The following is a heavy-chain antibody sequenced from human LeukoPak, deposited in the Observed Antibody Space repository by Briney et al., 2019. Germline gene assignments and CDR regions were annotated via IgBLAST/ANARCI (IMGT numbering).Heavy chain of an antibody. J-gene: IGHJ3*02. D-gene: IGHD1-14*01. Sequence: SEPLSLTCAVYGGSFSGYYWSWIRQPPGKGLEWIGEINHSGSTNYNPSLKSRVTISVDTSKNQFSLKLSSVTAADTAVYYCARGRRGSQRAFDIWGQGTMVTVSS. V-gene: IGHV4-34*01. CDR1: GGSFSGYY. CDR3: ARGRRGSQRAFDI. CDR2: INHSGST.